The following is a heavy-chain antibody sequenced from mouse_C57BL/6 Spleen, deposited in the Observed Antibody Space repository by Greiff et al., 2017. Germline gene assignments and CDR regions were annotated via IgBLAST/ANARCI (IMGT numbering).Heavy chain of an antibody. CDR2: IRFKSDNYAT. D-gene: IGHD1-1*01. Sequence: EVKLMESGGGLVQPGGSMKLSCVASGFTFSNYWMNWVRQSPEKGLEWVAQIRFKSDNYATHYAESVKGRFTISRDDSKSSVYLHMSNLRAEDTVIYYCTPSSWGDWGQGATLTVSS. V-gene: IGHV6-3*01. J-gene: IGHJ2*01. CDR1: GFTFSNYW. CDR3: TPSSWGD.